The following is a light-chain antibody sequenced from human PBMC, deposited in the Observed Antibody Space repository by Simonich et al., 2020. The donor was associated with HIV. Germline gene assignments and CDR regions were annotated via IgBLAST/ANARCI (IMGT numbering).Light chain of an antibody. CDR3: QQRSNWPPLT. CDR2: DAS. CDR1: QGVSTY. J-gene: IGKJ4*01. V-gene: IGKV3-11*01. Sequence: EIVLTQSPATLSLSPGERATLSCRASQGVSTYLAWYQQKPGQAPRLVIYDASKRAPGIPARFSGSGSGTDFTLTISSLEPEDFAVYYCQQRSNWPPLTFGGGTKVEIK.